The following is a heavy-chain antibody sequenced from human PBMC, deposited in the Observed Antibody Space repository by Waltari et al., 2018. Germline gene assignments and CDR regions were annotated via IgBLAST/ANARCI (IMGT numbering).Heavy chain of an antibody. CDR2: IYTSGST. J-gene: IGHJ4*02. CDR1: GGSISSGSYS. D-gene: IGHD3-9*01. Sequence: QVQLQESGPGLVKPSQTLSLTCTVSGGSISSGSYSWSWIRQPAGKGLEWIGRIYTSGSTNYNPSLKSRVTISVDTSKNQFSLKLSSVTAADTAVYYCARGLTGHYFDYWGQGTLVTVSS. V-gene: IGHV4-61*02. CDR3: ARGLTGHYFDY.